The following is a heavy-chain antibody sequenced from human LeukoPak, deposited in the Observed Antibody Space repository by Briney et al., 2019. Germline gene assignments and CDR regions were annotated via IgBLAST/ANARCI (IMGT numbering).Heavy chain of an antibody. CDR1: GRSISSDY. Sequence: SETLSLTCTVSGRSISSDYGSWIRQPAGKGLEWIGRIYTSGSTNYNPSLKSRVTMSVDTSKNQFSLKLSSVTAADTAVYYCARDRYYGSGSYYNHYYGMDVWGQGTTVTVSS. J-gene: IGHJ6*02. CDR3: ARDRYYGSGSYYNHYYGMDV. D-gene: IGHD3-10*01. V-gene: IGHV4-4*07. CDR2: IYTSGST.